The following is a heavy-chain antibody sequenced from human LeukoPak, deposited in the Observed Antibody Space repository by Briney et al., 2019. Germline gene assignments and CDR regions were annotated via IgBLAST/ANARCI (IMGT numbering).Heavy chain of an antibody. CDR2: INPNSGGA. CDR1: GYTFTGYY. CDR3: ARDLYRGAATNWFYP. D-gene: IGHD2-8*01. J-gene: IGHJ5*02. V-gene: IGHV1-2*02. Sequence: ASVKVSCKASGYTFTGYYMHWVRQAPGQGLEWMGWINPNSGGANYAQKFQGRVTMTRDTSISTAYMELSRLRYDDRAVYYCARDLYRGAATNWFYPWGQRTLVTVSS.